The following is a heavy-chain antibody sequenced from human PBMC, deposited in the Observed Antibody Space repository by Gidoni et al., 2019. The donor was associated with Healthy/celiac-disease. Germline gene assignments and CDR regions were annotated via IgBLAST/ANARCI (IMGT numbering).Heavy chain of an antibody. J-gene: IGHJ4*02. D-gene: IGHD4-17*01. CDR2: IYYSGST. CDR3: ARYSTVVPYFDY. CDR1: GGSISSYY. V-gene: IGHV4-59*08. Sequence: QVQLQESGPGLVKPSETLSLTCTVSGGSISSYYWSWIRQPPGKGLEWIGYIYYSGSTNYNPSLKSRVTISVDTSKNQFSLKLSSVTAADTAVYYCARYSTVVPYFDYWGQGTLVTVSS.